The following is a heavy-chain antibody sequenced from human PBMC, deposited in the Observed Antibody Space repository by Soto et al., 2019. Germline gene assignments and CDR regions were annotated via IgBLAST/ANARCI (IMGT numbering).Heavy chain of an antibody. CDR3: ARNYSGYDSTPLDY. J-gene: IGHJ4*02. CDR1: GYSFSTYW. V-gene: IGHV5-51*01. D-gene: IGHD5-12*01. Sequence: GESLKISCKASGYSFSTYWIGWVRQMLGKGLEWMGIIYPGDSDTKYSPSLQGQVTISADTSITTAYLQWTSLKTSDTAMYYCARNYSGYDSTPLDYWGQGALVTVSS. CDR2: IYPGDSDT.